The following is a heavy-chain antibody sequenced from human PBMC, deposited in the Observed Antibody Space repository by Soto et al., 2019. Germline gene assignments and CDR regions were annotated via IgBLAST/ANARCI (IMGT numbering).Heavy chain of an antibody. CDR1: GFTFSSYS. Sequence: EVQLVESGGGLVQPGGSLRLSCAASGFTFSSYSMNWVRQAPGKGLEWVSYISSSSSTIYYADSVKGRFTISRDNAKNSLYLQMNSLRAEDTAVYYCARDFWFGELSSLYYYYYYMDVWGKGTTVTVSS. J-gene: IGHJ6*03. CDR2: ISSSSSTI. D-gene: IGHD3-10*01. V-gene: IGHV3-48*01. CDR3: ARDFWFGELSSLYYYYYYMDV.